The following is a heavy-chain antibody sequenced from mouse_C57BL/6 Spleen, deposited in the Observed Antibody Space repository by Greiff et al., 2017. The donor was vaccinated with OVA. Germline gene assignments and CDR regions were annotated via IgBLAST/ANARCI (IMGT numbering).Heavy chain of an antibody. CDR1: GYTFTSYW. J-gene: IGHJ4*01. V-gene: IGHV1-69*01. Sequence: QVQLQQPGAELVMPGASVKLSCKASGYTFTSYWMHWVKQRPGQGLEWIGEIDPSDSYTNYNQKFKGKSTLTVDKSSSTAYMQLSSLTSEDSAVYYGARRGVTGMDYWGQGTSVTVSS. D-gene: IGHD4-1*01. CDR2: IDPSDSYT. CDR3: ARRGVTGMDY.